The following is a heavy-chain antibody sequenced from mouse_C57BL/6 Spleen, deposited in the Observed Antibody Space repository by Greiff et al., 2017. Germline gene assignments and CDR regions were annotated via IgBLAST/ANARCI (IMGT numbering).Heavy chain of an antibody. D-gene: IGHD2-3*01. CDR1: GYTFTSYW. CDR3: ASDGCWYFDD. CDR2: IHPSDSDT. Sequence: QVQLHQPGAELVKPGASVKVSCKASGYTFTSYWMHWVKQRPGQGLEWIGRIHPSDSDTNYNQKFKGKATLTVDKSSSTAYMQRSSLTSADSAVYYCASDGCWYFDDWGTGTTVTVSS. J-gene: IGHJ1*03. V-gene: IGHV1-74*01.